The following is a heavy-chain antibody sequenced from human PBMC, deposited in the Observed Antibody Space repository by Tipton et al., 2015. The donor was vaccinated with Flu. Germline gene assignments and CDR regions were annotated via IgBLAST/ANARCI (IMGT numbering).Heavy chain of an antibody. CDR2: IYYDGST. Sequence: TLSLTCTVSGGSISSSSYYWGWIRQPPGKGLEWIGSIYYDGSTYYNASLESRVTISVDTSKNKFSLKLNSVTAADTAVYYCARDRQITMIGRDAFDIWGQGTMVTVSS. D-gene: IGHD3-22*01. J-gene: IGHJ3*02. CDR1: GGSISSSSYY. CDR3: ARDRQITMIGRDAFDI. V-gene: IGHV4-39*07.